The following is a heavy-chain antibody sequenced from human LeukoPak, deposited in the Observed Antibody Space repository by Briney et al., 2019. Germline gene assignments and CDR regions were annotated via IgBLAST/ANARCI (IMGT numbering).Heavy chain of an antibody. CDR1: GGSISSYY. Sequence: SETLSLTCTVSGGSISSYYWSRIRQPPGKGLEWIGYIYTSGSTNYNPSLKSRVTISVDTSKNQFSLKLSSVTAADTAVYYCARAYYYYYYMDVWGKGTTVTVSS. CDR2: IYTSGST. CDR3: ARAYYYYYYMDV. J-gene: IGHJ6*03. V-gene: IGHV4-4*09.